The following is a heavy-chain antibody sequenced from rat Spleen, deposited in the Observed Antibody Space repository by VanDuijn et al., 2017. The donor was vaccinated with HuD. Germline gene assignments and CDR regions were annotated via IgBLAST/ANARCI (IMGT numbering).Heavy chain of an antibody. D-gene: IGHD1-11*01. CDR2: ITNTGGST. V-gene: IGHV5-31*01. Sequence: EVQLVESGGGLVQPGRSLKLSCVASGFTFNNYWMTWIRQAPGKGLEWVASITNTGGSTYYPDSVKGRFTISRDNAKSTLYLQMNSLRSEDTATYYCTRDPINYGGYYFDYWGQGVMVTVSS. CDR3: TRDPINYGGYYFDY. CDR1: GFTFNNYW. J-gene: IGHJ2*01.